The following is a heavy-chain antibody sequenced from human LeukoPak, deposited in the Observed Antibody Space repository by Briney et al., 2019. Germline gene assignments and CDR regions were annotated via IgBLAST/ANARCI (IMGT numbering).Heavy chain of an antibody. D-gene: IGHD1-14*01. CDR1: GGSISSYY. J-gene: IGHJ3*02. Sequence: SETLSLTCTVSGGSISSYYWSWIRQPPGKGLEWIGYIYYSGSTNYNPSLKSRVTMSVDTSKNQFSLKLNSVTAADTAVYYCARHLSHPDRNAFDIWGQGTMVTVS. CDR3: ARHLSHPDRNAFDI. V-gene: IGHV4-59*08. CDR2: IYYSGST.